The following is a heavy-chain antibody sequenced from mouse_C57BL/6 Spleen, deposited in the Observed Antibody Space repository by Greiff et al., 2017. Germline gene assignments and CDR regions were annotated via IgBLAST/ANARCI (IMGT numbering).Heavy chain of an antibody. D-gene: IGHD2-1*01. CDR2: IDPNSGGT. CDR3: ARYFGNYRFDY. Sequence: QVQLQQPGAELVKPGASVKLSCKASVYTFTSYWMHWVKQRPGRGLEWIGRIDPNSGGTKYNEKFKRKATRTVDKPSSTAYMQLSSLPSDDSAVYYCARYFGNYRFDYWGQGTTRTVSS. V-gene: IGHV1-72*01. CDR1: VYTFTSYW. J-gene: IGHJ2*01.